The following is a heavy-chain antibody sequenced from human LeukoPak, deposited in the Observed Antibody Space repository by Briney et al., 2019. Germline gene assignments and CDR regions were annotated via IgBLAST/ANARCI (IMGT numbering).Heavy chain of an antibody. CDR2: IKQDGSGK. V-gene: IGHV3-7*01. J-gene: IGHJ4*02. CDR3: ARTDGCGYYVGIFDY. D-gene: IGHD3-22*01. Sequence: PGGSLRLSCAASGFTFSRYCMSWIRQAPGKGLEWVAYIKQDGSGKYYVDSVKGRFTISRDNAKNSLYLQMNSPRAEDTAVYYCARTDGCGYYVGIFDYWGQGALVTVSS. CDR1: GFTFSRYC.